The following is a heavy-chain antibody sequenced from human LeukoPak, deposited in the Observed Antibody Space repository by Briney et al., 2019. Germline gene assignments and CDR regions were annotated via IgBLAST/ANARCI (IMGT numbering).Heavy chain of an antibody. D-gene: IGHD3-3*02. J-gene: IGHJ4*02. Sequence: GGSLRLSCAASGFTFSSYWMHWVRQAPGKGLVWVSLINSDGSTTSYADSVKGRFTISRDNAKYTLYLQMNSLRVEDTAVYYCARSALDYWGQGTLVTVSS. CDR1: GFTFSSYW. CDR2: INSDGSTT. V-gene: IGHV3-74*01. CDR3: ARSALDY.